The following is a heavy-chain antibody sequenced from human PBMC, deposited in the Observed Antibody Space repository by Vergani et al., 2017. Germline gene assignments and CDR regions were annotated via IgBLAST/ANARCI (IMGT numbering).Heavy chain of an antibody. CDR1: GFTFSSYS. CDR3: AGDWPRGLWFGELCCFDY. Sequence: EVQLVESGGGLVKPGGSLRLSCAASGFTFSSYSMNWVRQAPGKGLEWVSSISSSSSYIYYADSVKGRFTISRDNAKNSLYLQMNSLRAEDTAVYYCAGDWPRGLWFGELCCFDYWGQGTLVTVSS. D-gene: IGHD3-10*01. CDR2: ISSSSSYI. J-gene: IGHJ4*02. V-gene: IGHV3-21*01.